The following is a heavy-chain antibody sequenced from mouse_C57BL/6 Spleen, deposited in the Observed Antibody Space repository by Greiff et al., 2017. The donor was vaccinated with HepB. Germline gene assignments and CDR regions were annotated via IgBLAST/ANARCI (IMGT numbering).Heavy chain of an antibody. Sequence: VQLQQSGAELVRPGTSVKVSCKASGYAFTNYLIEWVKQRPGQGLEWIGVINPGSGGTNYNEKFKGKATLTADKSSSTAYMQLSSLTSEDSAVYFCARSGSSYDYAMDYWGQGTSVTVSS. CDR2: INPGSGGT. V-gene: IGHV1-54*01. CDR3: ARSGSSYDYAMDY. CDR1: GYAFTNYL. J-gene: IGHJ4*01. D-gene: IGHD1-1*01.